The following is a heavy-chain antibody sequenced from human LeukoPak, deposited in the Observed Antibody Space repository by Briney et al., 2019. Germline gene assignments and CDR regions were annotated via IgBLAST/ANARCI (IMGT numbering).Heavy chain of an antibody. CDR3: ARNENSGWGYFDY. J-gene: IGHJ4*02. CDR1: GYTFTSYG. V-gene: IGHV1-18*01. CDR2: ISAYNGNT. D-gene: IGHD5-12*01. Sequence: ASVKVSCMASGYTFTSYGISWVRQAPGQGLEWMGWISAYNGNTNYAQKLQGRVTMTTDTSTSTAYLELRRLRSDDPAVYYCARNENSGWGYFDYWGQGTLGTVSS.